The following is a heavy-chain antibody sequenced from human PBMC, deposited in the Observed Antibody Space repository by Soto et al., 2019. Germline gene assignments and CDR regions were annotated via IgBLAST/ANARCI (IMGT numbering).Heavy chain of an antibody. V-gene: IGHV3-30*03. Sequence: PGGSLRLSCAASGFAFRSYGMHWVRQAPGKGLEWVALISHDGDKKYYADSVKGRFTISRDNSKNTLYLQMNSLRAEDTAVYYCARVGYCSSTSCYYYYGMDVWGQGTTVTVSS. D-gene: IGHD2-2*01. CDR2: ISHDGDKK. CDR1: GFAFRSYG. CDR3: ARVGYCSSTSCYYYYGMDV. J-gene: IGHJ6*02.